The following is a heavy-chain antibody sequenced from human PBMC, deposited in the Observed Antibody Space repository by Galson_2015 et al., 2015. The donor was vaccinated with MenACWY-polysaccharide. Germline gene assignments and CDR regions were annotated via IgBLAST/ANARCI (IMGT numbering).Heavy chain of an antibody. V-gene: IGHV3-9*01. CDR1: GFTFVDFA. J-gene: IGHJ4*02. CDR2: INWSGDSI. CDR3: VKADSGSYYVSGYFDY. Sequence: SLRLSCAASGFTFVDFAMHWVRQPPGKGLEWVSGINWSGDSIAYAGSVKGRFTISRDNAKNSLYLQMNSLRAEDTALYYCVKADSGSYYVSGYFDYWGQGTLVTVSS. D-gene: IGHD1-26*01.